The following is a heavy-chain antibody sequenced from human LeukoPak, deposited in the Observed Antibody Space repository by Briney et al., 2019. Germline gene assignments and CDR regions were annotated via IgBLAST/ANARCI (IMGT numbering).Heavy chain of an antibody. J-gene: IGHJ4*02. CDR3: AKPNLFPYYFDY. D-gene: IGHD3-10*02. CDR2: ISGSGGST. Sequence: GGSLRLSCVASGFTFSSYAMSWVRQAPGKGLEWVSAISGSGGSTYYADSVKGRFTISRDNSKNTLYLQMNSLRAEDTAVYYCAKPNLFPYYFDYWGQGTLVTVSS. CDR1: GFTFSSYA. V-gene: IGHV3-23*01.